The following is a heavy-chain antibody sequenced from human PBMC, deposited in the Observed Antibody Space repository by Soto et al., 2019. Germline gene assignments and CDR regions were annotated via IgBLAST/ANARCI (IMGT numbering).Heavy chain of an antibody. CDR2: INPNSGGT. V-gene: IGHV1-2*04. J-gene: IGHJ4*02. CDR3: AREAMITFGGVLLDY. Sequence: ASVKVTCKASGYTFTGYYMHWVRQAPGQGLEWMGWINPNSGGTNYAQKFQGWVTMTRDTSISTAYMELSRLRSDDTAVYYCAREAMITFGGVLLDYWGQGTLVTVSS. D-gene: IGHD3-16*01. CDR1: GYTFTGYY.